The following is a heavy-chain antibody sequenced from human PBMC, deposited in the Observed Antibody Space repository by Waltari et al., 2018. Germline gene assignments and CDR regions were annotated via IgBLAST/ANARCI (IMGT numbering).Heavy chain of an antibody. J-gene: IGHJ5*02. CDR2: IYSGGST. D-gene: IGHD3-3*01. Sequence: EVQLVESGGGLIQPGGSLRLSCAASGFTVSSNYMSWVRQAPGKGLEWVSVIYSGGSTYYADSMKGRFTISRDNSKNTLYLQMNSLRAEDTAVYYCARIITIFGVVRGWFDPWGQGTLVTVSS. CDR1: GFTVSSNY. V-gene: IGHV3-53*01. CDR3: ARIITIFGVVRGWFDP.